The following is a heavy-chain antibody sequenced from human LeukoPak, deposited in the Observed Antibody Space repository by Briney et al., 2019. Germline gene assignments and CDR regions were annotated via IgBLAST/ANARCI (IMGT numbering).Heavy chain of an antibody. D-gene: IGHD3-16*01. Sequence: AGGSLRLSCAASGFTFSGSPMHWVRQASGKGLEWVGRIRIKANSYATAYAASVKGRFTISRDDSKNTAYLQMNSLKTEDTAVYYCTRPRGSEAFDIWGQGTMVTVSS. CDR2: IRIKANSYAT. V-gene: IGHV3-73*01. CDR3: TRPRGSEAFDI. J-gene: IGHJ3*02. CDR1: GFTFSGSP.